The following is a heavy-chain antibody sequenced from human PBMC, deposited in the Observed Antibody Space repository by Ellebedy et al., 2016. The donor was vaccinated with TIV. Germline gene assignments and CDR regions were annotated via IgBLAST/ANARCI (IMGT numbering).Heavy chain of an antibody. Sequence: ASVKVSCXASGYTFTSYGISWVRQAPGQGLEWMGWISAYNGNTNYAQKLQGRVTMTRDTSISTAYMELSRLRSDDTAVYYCARDPPTVVTQDHNRNPFDPWGQGTLVTVSS. CDR1: GYTFTSYG. D-gene: IGHD4-23*01. CDR2: ISAYNGNT. V-gene: IGHV1-18*04. CDR3: ARDPPTVVTQDHNRNPFDP. J-gene: IGHJ5*02.